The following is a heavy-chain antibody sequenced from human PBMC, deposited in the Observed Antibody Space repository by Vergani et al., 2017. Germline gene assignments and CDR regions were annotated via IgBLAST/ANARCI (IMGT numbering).Heavy chain of an antibody. Sequence: QVQLVESGGGVVQPGRSLRPSCAASGFTFSSYAMHWVRQAPGKGLEWVAVISYDGSNKYYADSVKGRFTISRDNSKNTLYLQMNSLRAEDTAVYYCARDKLPYYYYYYMDVWGKGTTVTVSS. CDR2: ISYDGSNK. CDR1: GFTFSSYA. J-gene: IGHJ6*03. V-gene: IGHV3-30-3*01. D-gene: IGHD2-21*01. CDR3: ARDKLPYYYYYYMDV.